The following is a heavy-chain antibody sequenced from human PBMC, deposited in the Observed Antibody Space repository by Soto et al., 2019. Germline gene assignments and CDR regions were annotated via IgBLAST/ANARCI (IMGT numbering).Heavy chain of an antibody. CDR1: GGSFSGYY. Sequence: SETLSLTCAGYGGSFSGYYWSWIRQPPGKGLEWIGEINHSGSTNYNPSLKSRVIISVDRSKNQFSLKVRSVTAADTAVYYCARYIAASGTYYLDFWGQGTLVTVSS. V-gene: IGHV4-34*01. CDR2: INHSGST. CDR3: ARYIAASGTYYLDF. D-gene: IGHD6-13*01. J-gene: IGHJ4*02.